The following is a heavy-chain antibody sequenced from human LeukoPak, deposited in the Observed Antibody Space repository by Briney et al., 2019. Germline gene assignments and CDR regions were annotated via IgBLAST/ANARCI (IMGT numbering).Heavy chain of an antibody. J-gene: IGHJ4*02. CDR3: ARDWHY. CDR2: IYSGAST. CDR1: GFTVSSNY. Sequence: GGSLRLSRAASGFTVSSNYMSWVRQAPGKGLEWVSVIYSGASTYYADSVKGRFTISRDNSKNTLYLQMNSLRAEDTAVYYCARDWHYWGQGTLVTVSS. V-gene: IGHV3-66*01.